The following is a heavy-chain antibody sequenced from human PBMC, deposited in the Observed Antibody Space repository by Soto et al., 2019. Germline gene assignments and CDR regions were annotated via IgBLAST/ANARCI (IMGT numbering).Heavy chain of an antibody. J-gene: IGHJ4*02. CDR2: IYRTGST. CDR3: ASRDPGTSVDY. V-gene: IGHV4-34*01. D-gene: IGHD1-7*01. Sequence: SETLSLTCAVYVDTFRGYYWSWIRQPPGQGLEWIGEIYRTGSTNYNPSLKSRVTISLDKSENQFSLKVTSLTAADTAVYYCASRDPGTSVDYWGQGTLVTVSS. CDR1: VDTFRGYY.